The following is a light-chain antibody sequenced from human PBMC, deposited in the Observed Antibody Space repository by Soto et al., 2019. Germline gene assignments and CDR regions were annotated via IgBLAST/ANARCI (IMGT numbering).Light chain of an antibody. Sequence: EIVMTQSPATLSVSPGERATLSCRASQSVSSNLAWYQQKPGQAPMLLIYGASTRATGIPDRFSGSGSGTEFTLTISSLQSEDFAVYYCQQYNNWPLTFGQGTKLEIK. CDR2: GAS. CDR1: QSVSSN. J-gene: IGKJ2*01. CDR3: QQYNNWPLT. V-gene: IGKV3-15*01.